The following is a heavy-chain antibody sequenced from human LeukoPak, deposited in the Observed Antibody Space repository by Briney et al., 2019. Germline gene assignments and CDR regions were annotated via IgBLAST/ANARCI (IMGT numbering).Heavy chain of an antibody. V-gene: IGHV3-11*01. CDR1: GFTFRDEY. J-gene: IGHJ4*02. Sequence: GGSLRLSCAASGFTFRDEYMSWIRQPPGKGLEWVSIISNSAHAMVYADSVKGRFTVSRDNAKSSLFLQMNSLRAEDTAVYYCARARGAGPGAHFDYWGQGTLVIVSS. D-gene: IGHD3-10*01. CDR2: ISNSAHAM. CDR3: ARARGAGPGAHFDY.